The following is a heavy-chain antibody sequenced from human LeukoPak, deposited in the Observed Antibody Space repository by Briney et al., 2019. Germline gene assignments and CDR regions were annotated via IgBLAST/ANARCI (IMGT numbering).Heavy chain of an antibody. Sequence: SETLSLTCAVYGGSFSGYYWSWIRQPPGKGLEWIGEINRSGSTNYNPSLKSRVTISVDTSKNQFSLKLSSATAADTAVYYCARSQFDRFGELLSDYGGQGTLVTVSS. CDR1: GGSFSGYY. J-gene: IGHJ4*02. CDR2: INRSGST. CDR3: ARSQFDRFGELLSDY. D-gene: IGHD3-10*01. V-gene: IGHV4-34*01.